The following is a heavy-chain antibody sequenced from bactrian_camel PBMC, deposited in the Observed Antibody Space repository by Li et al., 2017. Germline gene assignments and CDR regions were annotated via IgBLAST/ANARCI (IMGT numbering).Heavy chain of an antibody. CDR1: GYTASINC. V-gene: IGHV3S54*01. J-gene: IGHJ4*01. CDR2: IYRDGGAT. D-gene: IGHD6*01. CDR3: AEGRGSRGEHCYSLNY. Sequence: HVQLVESGGGSVQAGGSLRLSCAASGYTASINCVGWFRRVGNEREGVASIYRDGGATHYADSVTGRFTVSQDAAKNTVYLQMNNLQPEDTATYYCAEGRGSRGEHCYSLNYWGQGTQVTVS.